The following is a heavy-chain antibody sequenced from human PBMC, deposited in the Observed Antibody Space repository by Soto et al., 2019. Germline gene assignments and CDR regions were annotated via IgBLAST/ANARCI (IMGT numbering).Heavy chain of an antibody. V-gene: IGHV1-18*01. D-gene: IGHD3-10*01. CDR1: GYTFTNYD. CDR2: ISTYTGNT. CDR3: ARGYYYGSGRPTPGGMDV. Sequence: QVHLVQSGAEVKKPGASVKVSCKASGYTFTNYDINWVRQAPGQGLEWMGWISTYTGNTNYAQKLQGRVTMTTDTSTSTAYMELRNLRSDDTAVYYCARGYYYGSGRPTPGGMDVWGQGTTVTVSS. J-gene: IGHJ6*02.